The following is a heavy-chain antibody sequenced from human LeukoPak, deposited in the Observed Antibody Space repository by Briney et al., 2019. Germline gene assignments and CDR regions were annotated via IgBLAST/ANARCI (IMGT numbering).Heavy chain of an antibody. J-gene: IGHJ1*01. D-gene: IGHD3-22*01. CDR1: GGSFSDYY. Sequence: SETLSLTCAVYGGSFSDYYCSWFRQPPGKRLEWIEEINHSGSTNYNPSLKSRVTISVDTSKNQFSLRLKSVAAADTAVYYCAYSSAYQQQWGQGTLVTVSS. CDR2: INHSGST. CDR3: AYSSAYQQQ. V-gene: IGHV4-34*01.